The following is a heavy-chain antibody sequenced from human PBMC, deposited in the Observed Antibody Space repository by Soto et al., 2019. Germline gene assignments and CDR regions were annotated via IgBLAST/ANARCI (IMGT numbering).Heavy chain of an antibody. V-gene: IGHV4-38-2*01. J-gene: IGHJ6*02. D-gene: IGHD2-8*01. CDR2: IYHIGST. CDR3: ATSLPEAGVHYYGLDV. Sequence: PSETLSLTCVVSDYSIGISYFWVWIRQPPGKGLEWIGSIYHIGSTYYNPSLKSRVTISVDTSQNQFSLSLNPVTAADTAVYYCATSLPEAGVHYYGLDVWGQGTTVTVSS. CDR1: DYSIGISYF.